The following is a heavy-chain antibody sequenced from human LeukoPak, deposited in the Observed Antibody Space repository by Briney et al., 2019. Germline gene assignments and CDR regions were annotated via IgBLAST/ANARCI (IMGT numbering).Heavy chain of an antibody. CDR1: GGSISSSSYY. CDR3: ARMPDDYWSGYSRPFDY. V-gene: IGHV4-39*07. Sequence: SETLSLTCTVSGGSISSSSYYWGWIRQPPGKGLEWIGNIYYSGSTYYNPSLRSRVTISEDTSKNQFSLKLSSVTAADTAVYYCARMPDDYWSGYSRPFDYWGQGTLVTVSS. J-gene: IGHJ4*02. CDR2: IYYSGST. D-gene: IGHD3-3*01.